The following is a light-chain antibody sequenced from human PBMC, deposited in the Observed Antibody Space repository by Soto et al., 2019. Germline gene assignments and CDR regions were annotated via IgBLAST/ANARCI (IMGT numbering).Light chain of an antibody. J-gene: IGKJ1*01. CDR1: QSVSSN. CDR2: GVS. V-gene: IGKV3-15*01. Sequence: EIVMTQSPATLSVSPGERATLSCRASQSVSSNLAWYQQKPGQAPRLLIYGVSTRATGIPARFSGSGSGTEFTLTIRSLQSEDFAVYYCQQYNTWPLTFGQGTKVEIK. CDR3: QQYNTWPLT.